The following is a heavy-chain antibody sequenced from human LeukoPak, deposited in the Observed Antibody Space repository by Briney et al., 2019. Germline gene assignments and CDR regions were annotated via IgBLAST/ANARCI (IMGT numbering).Heavy chain of an antibody. V-gene: IGHV3-74*01. CDR1: GFTFSSYW. J-gene: IGHJ6*02. Sequence: GGSLRLSCAASGFTFSSYWMHWVRQAPGKGLVWVSRINSDGSSTSYADSVKGRITISRDNAKNTLYLQMDSLRAEDTAVYYCARDPLEIAALGYYGMDVWGQGTTVTVSS. CDR2: INSDGSST. D-gene: IGHD6-6*01. CDR3: ARDPLEIAALGYYGMDV.